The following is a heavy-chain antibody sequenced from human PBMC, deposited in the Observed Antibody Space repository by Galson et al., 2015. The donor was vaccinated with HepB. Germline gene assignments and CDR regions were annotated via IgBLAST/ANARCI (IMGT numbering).Heavy chain of an antibody. J-gene: IGHJ4*02. Sequence: LRLSCAASGFTFSGSALHWVRQASGKGLEWVGRIRTKPNSYATAYAASVKGRFTISRDDSRNTAYLHMNSLKAEDTAIYYCTVYYGGNASFDYWGQGALVTVSS. CDR3: TVYYGGNASFDY. V-gene: IGHV3-73*01. CDR2: IRTKPNSYAT. CDR1: GFTFSGSA. D-gene: IGHD4-23*01.